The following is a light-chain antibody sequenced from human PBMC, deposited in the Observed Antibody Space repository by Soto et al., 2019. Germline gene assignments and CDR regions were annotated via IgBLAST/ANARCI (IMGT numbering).Light chain of an antibody. CDR3: EAWDDSLNGVV. CDR1: SSNIGSNN. V-gene: IGLV1-44*01. J-gene: IGLJ2*01. CDR2: SNN. Sequence: QPVLTQTPSASGTPGQRVNISCSGSSSNIGSNNVNWDQQLPGTAPKLLIYSNNQRPSGVPDRFSGSKSGTSASLAISGLQSEDEADYYCEAWDDSLNGVVFGGGTKLTVL.